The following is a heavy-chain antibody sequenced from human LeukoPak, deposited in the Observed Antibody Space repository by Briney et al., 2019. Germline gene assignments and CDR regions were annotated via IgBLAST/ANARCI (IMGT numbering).Heavy chain of an antibody. J-gene: IGHJ3*02. V-gene: IGHV3-11*04. CDR3: AIDIGRSSNSRDAFDI. Sequence: GGSLRLSCAASGFTFSDYYMAWIRQAPGKGLEWISYISPSGSTKFYGDPVKGRFTISRDNAKNSLFLQMNSLRVEDTAVYYCAIDIGRSSNSRDAFDIWGQGTMVTVSS. CDR2: ISPSGSTK. D-gene: IGHD1-26*01. CDR1: GFTFSDYY.